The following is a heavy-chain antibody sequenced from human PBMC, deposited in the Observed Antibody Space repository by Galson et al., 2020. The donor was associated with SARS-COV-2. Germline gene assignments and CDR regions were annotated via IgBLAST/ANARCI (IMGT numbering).Heavy chain of an antibody. CDR3: ARVWERGYSYGNWFDP. D-gene: IGHD5-18*01. V-gene: IGHV1-8*01. Sequence: ASVKVSCKASGYTFTNYDINWVRQATGQGLEWMGWVNPKSGNTGYVQKFHGRVTMTRDTSITTAYLELSSLRSEDTAVYYCARVWERGYSYGNWFDPWGQGTLVTVYS. J-gene: IGHJ5*02. CDR2: VNPKSGNT. CDR1: GYTFTNYD.